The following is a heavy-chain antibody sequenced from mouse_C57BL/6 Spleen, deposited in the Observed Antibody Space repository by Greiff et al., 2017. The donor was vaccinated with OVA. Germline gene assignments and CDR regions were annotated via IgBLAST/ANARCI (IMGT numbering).Heavy chain of an antibody. CDR3: ARGGGDY. J-gene: IGHJ4*01. Sequence: QVQLQQPGAELVRPGTSVKLSCKASGYTFTSYWMHWVKQRPGQGLEWIGVIDPSDSYTNYNQKFKGKATLTVDTSSSTAYMQLSSLTSEDSAVYYCARGGGDYWGQGTSVTVSS. CDR2: IDPSDSYT. CDR1: GYTFTSYW. V-gene: IGHV1-59*01.